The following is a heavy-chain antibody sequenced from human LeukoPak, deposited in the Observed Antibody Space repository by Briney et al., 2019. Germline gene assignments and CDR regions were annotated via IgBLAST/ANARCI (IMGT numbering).Heavy chain of an antibody. Sequence: ASVKVSCTASGYTFTSYDINWVRQATGQGLEWMGWMNPNSGNTGYAQKFQGRVTMTRNTSISTAYMELSSLRSEDTAVYYCARGYCSSTSCYGDSYGMDVWGQGTTVTVSS. V-gene: IGHV1-8*01. CDR2: MNPNSGNT. CDR1: GYTFTSYD. J-gene: IGHJ6*02. D-gene: IGHD2-2*01. CDR3: ARGYCSSTSCYGDSYGMDV.